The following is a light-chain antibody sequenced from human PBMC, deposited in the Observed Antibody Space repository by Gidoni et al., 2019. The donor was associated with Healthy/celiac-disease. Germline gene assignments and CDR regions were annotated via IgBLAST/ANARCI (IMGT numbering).Light chain of an antibody. CDR3: QQYNNWPPWT. CDR2: GAS. V-gene: IGKV3-15*01. CDR1: QSVSSN. J-gene: IGKJ2*02. Sequence: EIVMTQSPATLSVSPGERATLSCRASQSVSSNLAWYQQKPGQAPRLLIYGASTRATGIPARVSGSGSGTEFTLTISSLQSEDFAVYDCQQYNNWPPWTFGQGTKLEIK.